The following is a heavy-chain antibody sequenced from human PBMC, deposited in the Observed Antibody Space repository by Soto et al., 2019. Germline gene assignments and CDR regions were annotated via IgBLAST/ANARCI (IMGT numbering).Heavy chain of an antibody. J-gene: IGHJ4*02. D-gene: IGHD5-18*01. CDR3: ARDTRGYSYAGYYFDY. CDR2: IWYDGSNK. Sequence: PGGSLRLSCAASGFTFSSYGMHWVRQAPGKGLEWVAVIWYDGSNKYYADSVKGRFTISRDNSKNTLYLQMNSLRAEDTAVYYCARDTRGYSYAGYYFDYWGQGTLVTVSS. CDR1: GFTFSSYG. V-gene: IGHV3-33*01.